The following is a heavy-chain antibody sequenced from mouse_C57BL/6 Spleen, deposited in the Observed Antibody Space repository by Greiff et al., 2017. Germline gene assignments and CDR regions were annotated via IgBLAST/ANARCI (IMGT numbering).Heavy chain of an antibody. D-gene: IGHD1-1*01. V-gene: IGHV1-64*01. CDR1: GYTFTSSW. CDR2: IHPNSGST. CDR3: ARWGGRSYPMDY. J-gene: IGHJ4*01. Sequence: VQLQQPGAELVKPGASVKLSCKASGYTFTSSWMHWVKQRPGQGLEWIGMIHPNSGSTNYNEKFKSKATLTVDKSSSTAYMQLSSLTSDDSAVYYCARWGGRSYPMDYWGQGTSVTVSS.